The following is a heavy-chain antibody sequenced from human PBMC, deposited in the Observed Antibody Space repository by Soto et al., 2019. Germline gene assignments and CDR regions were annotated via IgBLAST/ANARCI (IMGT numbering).Heavy chain of an antibody. J-gene: IGHJ4*02. CDR1: GYTFTNYH. Sequence: GASVKVSCKASGYTFTNYHMHWVRQAPGQGLEWMGIINPNGGSTSYAQKFQGRVTMTRDTSTSTVYMELSGLRSEDTAVYYCARRAILLVAVPDNFDYGAKGTPVTVSP. CDR3: ARRAILLVAVPDNFDY. CDR2: INPNGGST. D-gene: IGHD2-15*01. V-gene: IGHV1-46*01.